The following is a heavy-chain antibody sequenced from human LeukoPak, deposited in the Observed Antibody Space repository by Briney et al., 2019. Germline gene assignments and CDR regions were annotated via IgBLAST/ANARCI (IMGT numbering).Heavy chain of an antibody. CDR3: ANSSGWYPLVGAFDI. D-gene: IGHD6-19*01. J-gene: IGHJ3*02. V-gene: IGHV4-39*01. CDR2: IYYSGST. CDR1: GGSISSSSYY. Sequence: PSETLSLTCTVSGGSISSSSYYWGWIRQPPGKGLEWIGSIYYSGSTYYNPSLKSRVTISVDTSKNQFSLKLSSVTTADTAVYYCANSSGWYPLVGAFDIWGQGTMVTVSS.